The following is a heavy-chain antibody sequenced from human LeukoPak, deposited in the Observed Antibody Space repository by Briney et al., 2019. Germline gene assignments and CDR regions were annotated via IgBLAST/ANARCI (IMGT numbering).Heavy chain of an antibody. V-gene: IGHV3-33*01. CDR3: ARVLDTAGMAY. D-gene: IGHD5-18*01. J-gene: IGHJ4*02. Sequence: GGSLRLSCAASGFTFSTYAMHWVRQAPGKGLEWVAIIWSDGSDKYYADSVKGRFSISRDNSKNTLYLQMNSLGAEDMAVYYCARVLDTAGMAYWGQGTLVTVSS. CDR2: IWSDGSDK. CDR1: GFTFSTYA.